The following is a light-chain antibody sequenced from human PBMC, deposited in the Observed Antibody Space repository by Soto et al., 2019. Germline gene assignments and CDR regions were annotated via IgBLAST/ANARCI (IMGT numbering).Light chain of an antibody. CDR2: GAS. CDR3: QQYAGSPIT. J-gene: IGKJ5*01. CDR1: QMFMSRY. V-gene: IGKV3-20*01. Sequence: EIVLTQSPGTLSLSPGERATVSGSASQMFMSRYLAWYQQKPGQAPRVLIYGASSRASGIPDRFSGSGSETDFTLTISRLEPEDFALYYCQQYAGSPITFGQGTRLEI.